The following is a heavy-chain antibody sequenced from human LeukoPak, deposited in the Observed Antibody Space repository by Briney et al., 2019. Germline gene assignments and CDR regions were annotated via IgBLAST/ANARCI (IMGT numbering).Heavy chain of an antibody. Sequence: PSETLSLTCTVYGGSISSSSYYWGWIRQPPGKGLEWIGSIYYSGSTYYNPSLKSRVTISVDTSKNQFSLKLSSVTAADTAVYYCARSERRGYGGGFWFDPWGQGTLVTVSS. CDR1: GGSISSSSYY. V-gene: IGHV4-39*01. J-gene: IGHJ5*02. D-gene: IGHD4-23*01. CDR3: ARSERRGYGGGFWFDP. CDR2: IYYSGST.